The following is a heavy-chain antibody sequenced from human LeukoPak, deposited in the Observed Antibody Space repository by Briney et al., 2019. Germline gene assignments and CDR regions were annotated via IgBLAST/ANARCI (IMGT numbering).Heavy chain of an antibody. J-gene: IGHJ4*02. Sequence: GGSLRLSCAASGFTFSSYAMHWVRQAPGKGLEWVAVISYDGSNKYYADSVKGRFTISRDNSKNTLYLQMNSLRAEDTAVYYCAKNIVQTGMVRGVIGYWGQGTLVTVSS. CDR1: GFTFSSYA. V-gene: IGHV3-30*04. D-gene: IGHD3-10*01. CDR3: AKNIVQTGMVRGVIGY. CDR2: ISYDGSNK.